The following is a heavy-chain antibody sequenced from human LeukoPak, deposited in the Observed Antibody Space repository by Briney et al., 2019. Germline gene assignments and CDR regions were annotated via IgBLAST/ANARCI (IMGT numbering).Heavy chain of an antibody. J-gene: IGHJ6*02. Sequence: PSETLSLTCTVSGVSINSYYWTWLRQPPGKGLEWIGYIYYSGSTHYNPSLNSRVTISMDTSKNHFSLKLSSVTAADTAIYYCARTSRHFYGSGSNLTPWPADMDVWGQGTKVTVSS. CDR3: ARTSRHFYGSGSNLTPWPADMDV. V-gene: IGHV4-59*01. CDR2: IYYSGST. CDR1: GVSINSYY. D-gene: IGHD3-10*01.